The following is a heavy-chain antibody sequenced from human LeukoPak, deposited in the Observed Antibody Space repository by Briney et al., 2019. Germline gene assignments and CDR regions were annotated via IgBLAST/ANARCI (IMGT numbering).Heavy chain of an antibody. Sequence: PGGSLTLSCAASGFTFSTYSMNWVRQAPGKGREGVSYISDSTSTIYYADSVKGRFTISRDNAKNYLYLQMNSLRAEDTAVYFCARDLSSGWYGWDYWGKGNLHTVSS. CDR3: ARDLSSGWYGWDY. CDR2: ISDSTSTI. V-gene: IGHV3-48*01. CDR1: GFTFSTYS. J-gene: IGHJ4*02. D-gene: IGHD6-19*01.